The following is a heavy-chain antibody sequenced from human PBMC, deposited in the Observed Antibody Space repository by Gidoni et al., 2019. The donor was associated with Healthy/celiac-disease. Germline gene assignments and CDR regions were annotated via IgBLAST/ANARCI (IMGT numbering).Heavy chain of an antibody. CDR2: IYPGDSDT. Sequence: EVQLVQSGAEVKKPGESLKLSCTGSGYSFTIYCIGWVRQMPGKGLEWMWIIYPGDSDTRYSPSFQGQVTISADKSISTAYLQWSSLKASDTAMYYCARSPYCSGGSCYYYGMDVWGQGTTVTVSS. J-gene: IGHJ6*02. CDR3: ARSPYCSGGSCYYYGMDV. V-gene: IGHV5-51*01. D-gene: IGHD2-15*01. CDR1: GYSFTIYC.